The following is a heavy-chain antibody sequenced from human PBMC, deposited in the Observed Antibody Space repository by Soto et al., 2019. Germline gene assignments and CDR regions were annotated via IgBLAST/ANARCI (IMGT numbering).Heavy chain of an antibody. J-gene: IGHJ4*02. V-gene: IGHV4-61*08. CDR2: IYNSGST. D-gene: IGHD6-13*01. CDR1: GDSVSSGDYY. CDR3: VRASGTWYHFAH. Sequence: SETLSLTCSVSGDSVSSGDYYWSWIRQSPGKGLEWIGYIYNSGSTVYSPSLKSRVTISVDTSKNQLSLKLSSVTAADTAAYYCVRASGTWYHFAHRGQGTQVTVPS.